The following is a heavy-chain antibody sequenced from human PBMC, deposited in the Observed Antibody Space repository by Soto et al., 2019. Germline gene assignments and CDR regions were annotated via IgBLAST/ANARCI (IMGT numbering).Heavy chain of an antibody. J-gene: IGHJ6*02. V-gene: IGHV3-23*01. Sequence: GGSLSLSCAASGFTFSSYALSRVRQAPGKGLEWVSAICCNGSTRYYADSVKGRFTISRDNSKNTLYLQMNSLRAEDTAVYYCARGGEGIYCSGGSCPLRWYYGMDVWGQGTTVTVSS. CDR2: ICCNGSTR. D-gene: IGHD2-15*01. CDR1: GFTFSSYA. CDR3: ARGGEGIYCSGGSCPLRWYYGMDV.